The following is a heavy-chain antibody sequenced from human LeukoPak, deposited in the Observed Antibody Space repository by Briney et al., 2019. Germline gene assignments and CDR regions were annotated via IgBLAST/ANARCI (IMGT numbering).Heavy chain of an antibody. CDR1: GYSFNSYW. V-gene: IGHV5-51*01. CDR2: IYPGDSDT. J-gene: IGHJ5*02. Sequence: AGESLKISCEVFGYSFNSYWIGWVRQKPGKGLEWMGIIYPGDSDTRYSPSFQGQVTISADKSISTAYLQWSSLKASDTAMYYCAKEGEGWFDPWGQGTLVTVSS. CDR3: AKEGEGWFDP.